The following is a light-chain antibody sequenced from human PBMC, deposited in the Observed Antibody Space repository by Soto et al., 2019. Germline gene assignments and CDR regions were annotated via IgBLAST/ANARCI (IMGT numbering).Light chain of an antibody. CDR2: EGS. V-gene: IGLV2-23*01. Sequence: QSALTQPASVSGSPGQSXTISCTGTSSDVGSYNLVSWYQQHPGKAPKLMIYEGSKRPSGVSNRFSGSKSGNTASLTISGLQAEDEADYYCCSYAGSSSYVFGTGTKLTVL. J-gene: IGLJ1*01. CDR3: CSYAGSSSYV. CDR1: SSDVGSYNL.